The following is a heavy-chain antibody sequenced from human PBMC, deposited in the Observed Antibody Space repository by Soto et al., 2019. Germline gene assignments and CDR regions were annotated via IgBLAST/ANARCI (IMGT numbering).Heavy chain of an antibody. CDR2: IYYSGST. D-gene: IGHD6-13*01. CDR3: ARDRPSNSAAGISVPFDP. J-gene: IGHJ5*02. CDR1: GGSISSYY. V-gene: IGHV4-59*01. Sequence: SETLSLTCTVSGGSISSYYWSWIRQPPGKGLEWIGYIYYSGSTNYNPSLKSRVTISVDTSKNQFSLKLSSVTAADTAVYYCARDRPSNSAAGISVPFDPWGQGTLVTVSS.